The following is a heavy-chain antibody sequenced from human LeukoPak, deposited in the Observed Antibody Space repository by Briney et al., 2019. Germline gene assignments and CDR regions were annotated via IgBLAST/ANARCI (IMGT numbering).Heavy chain of an antibody. CDR3: ATVTVSYYMDV. V-gene: IGHV1-69*06. CDR1: GDTFGSYA. Sequence: SVKVSCKASGDTFGSYAISWVRQAPGQGLEWMGGIIPIFGTANYAQKFQGRVTMTEDTSTDTAYMELSSLRSEDTAVYYCATVTVSYYMDVWGKGTTVTVSS. J-gene: IGHJ6*03. D-gene: IGHD4-11*01. CDR2: IIPIFGTA.